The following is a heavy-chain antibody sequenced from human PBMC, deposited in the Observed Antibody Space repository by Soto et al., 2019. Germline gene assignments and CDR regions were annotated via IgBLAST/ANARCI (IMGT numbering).Heavy chain of an antibody. V-gene: IGHV3-74*01. CDR3: ARGVRLRTYYYYFYMDV. D-gene: IGHD2-21*01. CDR2: INSDGSST. CDR1: GFTFSSYW. Sequence: VQLVESGGGLVQPGGSLRLSCAASGFTFSSYWMHWVRPAPGKGLVWVSRINSDGSSTNYADSVKGRFTISRDNAKNPLYLQVNSLRAEDTAVYYCARGVRLRTYYYYFYMDVWGKGTTVTVSS. J-gene: IGHJ6*03.